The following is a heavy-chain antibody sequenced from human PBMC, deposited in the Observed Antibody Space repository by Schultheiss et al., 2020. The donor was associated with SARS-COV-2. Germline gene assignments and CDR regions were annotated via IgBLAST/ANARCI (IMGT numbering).Heavy chain of an antibody. CDR3: AHGVWSGYYTPRSDWYFDL. Sequence: GGSLRLSCAASGFTFPDAWMSWVRQAPGKGLEWVAVIWYDGSNKYYADSVKGRFTISRDNSKNTLYLQMNSLRAEDTAVYYCAHGVWSGYYTPRSDWYFDLWGRGTLVTVSS. J-gene: IGHJ2*01. CDR2: IWYDGSNK. CDR1: GFTFPDAW. D-gene: IGHD3-3*01. V-gene: IGHV3-33*08.